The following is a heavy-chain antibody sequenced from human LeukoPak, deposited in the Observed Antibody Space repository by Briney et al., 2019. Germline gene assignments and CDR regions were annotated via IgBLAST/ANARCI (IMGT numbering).Heavy chain of an antibody. J-gene: IGHJ4*02. V-gene: IGHV4-39*01. CDR3: ARHSPVGIFYFDY. CDR2: IYYSGST. CDR1: GGSISNSSSY. Sequence: PSETLSLTCTVSGGSISNSSSYWGWIRQPPGKGLEWIGSIYYSGSTYYNPSLKSRVTISVDTSKNQFSLKLSSVTAADTAVYYCARHSPVGIFYFDYWGQGTLVTVSS. D-gene: IGHD1-26*01.